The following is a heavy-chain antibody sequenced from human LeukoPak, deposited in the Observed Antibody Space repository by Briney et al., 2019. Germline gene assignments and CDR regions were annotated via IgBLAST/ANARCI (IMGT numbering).Heavy chain of an antibody. V-gene: IGHV3-74*03. J-gene: IGHJ4*02. CDR1: GLTFSTYW. Sequence: GGSLRLSCAASGLTFSTYWMHWVRQAPGKGLAWVARIDPDGSIRTYANSVQGRVTISRDTAKDTLFLQMNSLRAEDTAVYYCAREARVGGALQYWGQGTPVTVSS. CDR3: AREARVGGALQY. CDR2: IDPDGSIR. D-gene: IGHD1-26*01.